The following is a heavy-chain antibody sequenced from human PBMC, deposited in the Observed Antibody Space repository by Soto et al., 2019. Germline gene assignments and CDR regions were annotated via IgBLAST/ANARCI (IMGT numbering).Heavy chain of an antibody. V-gene: IGHV3-15*01. D-gene: IGHD3-3*01. J-gene: IGHJ3*02. CDR1: GFTFSKAW. CDR3: TTDREYYDFWSGHYTGIPHDAFDI. Sequence: GSLRLSCAASGFTFSKAWMSWVRQAPGKGLEWVGRIKGKTDGGTTDYAAPVKGRFTISRDDSKNTLHLQMNSLKTEDTAMYYCTTDREYYDFWSGHYTGIPHDAFDIWGQGTMVTVSS. CDR2: IKGKTDGGTT.